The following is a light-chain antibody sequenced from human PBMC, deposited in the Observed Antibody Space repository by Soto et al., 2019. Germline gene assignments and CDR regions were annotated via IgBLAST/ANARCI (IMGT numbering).Light chain of an antibody. V-gene: IGLV2-14*03. Sequence: QSVLTQPASVSGSPGQSITISCTGASSDVGNYNYVSWYQQHPGKAPKLIVYDVSNRPSGVSNRFSGSKSGNTASLTISGLQAEDEADYHCSSYTSSTTLYVFGTGTKVTAL. CDR3: SSYTSSTTLYV. CDR1: SSDVGNYNY. CDR2: DVS. J-gene: IGLJ1*01.